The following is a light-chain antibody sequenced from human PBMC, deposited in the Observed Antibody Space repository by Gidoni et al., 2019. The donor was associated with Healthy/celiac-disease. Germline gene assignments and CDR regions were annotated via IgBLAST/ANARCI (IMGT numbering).Light chain of an antibody. CDR1: SSDVGSYNL. CDR3: CSYAGSYVV. V-gene: IGLV2-23*01. J-gene: IGLJ2*01. CDR2: EGS. Sequence: QSALTQPASVSGSPGQSITISCTGTSSDVGSYNLVSWYQQHPGKAPKLMIYEGSKRPSGVSNPFSGSKAWHTGPPTIPGLQAEDEADYYCCSYAGSYVVFGGGTKLTVL.